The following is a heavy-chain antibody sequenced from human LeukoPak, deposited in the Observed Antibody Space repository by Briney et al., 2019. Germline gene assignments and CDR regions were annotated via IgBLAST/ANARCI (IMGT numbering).Heavy chain of an antibody. CDR2: ISAYNGNT. V-gene: IGHV1-18*01. Sequence: ASVKVSCKASGYTFTNYGISWVRQAPGQGLEWMGWISAYNGNTNYAQKLQGRVTMTTDTSTSTAYMELRSLRSDDTAVYYCARDGATAPGPYYYGSGNPRGMDVWGQGTTVTVSS. D-gene: IGHD3-10*01. CDR1: GYTFTNYG. CDR3: ARDGATAPGPYYYGSGNPRGMDV. J-gene: IGHJ6*02.